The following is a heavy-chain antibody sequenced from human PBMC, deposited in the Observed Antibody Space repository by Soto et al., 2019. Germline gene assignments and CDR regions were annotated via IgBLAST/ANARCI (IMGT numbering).Heavy chain of an antibody. CDR1: GGSFSGYY. CDR2: INHSGST. V-gene: IGHV4-34*01. Sequence: QVQLQQWGAGLLKPSETLSLTCAVYGGSFSGYYWSWIRXPPGXGLEWIGEINHSGSTNYNPSLKSRVTISVDTSKNQFSLXLXSVTXXXXXXXXXXXXXXXXALXYYYYGMDVWGQGTTVTVSS. CDR3: XXXXXXXALXYYYYGMDV. J-gene: IGHJ6*02.